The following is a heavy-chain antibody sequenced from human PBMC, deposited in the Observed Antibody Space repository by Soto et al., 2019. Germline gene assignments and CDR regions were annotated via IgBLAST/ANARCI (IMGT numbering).Heavy chain of an antibody. CDR1: GFTFSSYG. Sequence: GGSLRLSCAASGFTFSSYGMHWVRQAPGKGLEWVAVISYDGSNKYYADSVKGRFTISRDNSKNTLYLQMNSLRAEDTAVYYCAGDSREPAADKWGQGTLVTVSS. J-gene: IGHJ4*02. CDR3: AGDSREPAADK. D-gene: IGHD6-13*01. CDR2: ISYDGSNK. V-gene: IGHV3-30*03.